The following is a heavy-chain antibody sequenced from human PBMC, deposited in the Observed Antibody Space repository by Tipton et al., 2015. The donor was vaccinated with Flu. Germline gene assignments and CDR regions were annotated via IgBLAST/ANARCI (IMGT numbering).Heavy chain of an antibody. V-gene: IGHV3-9*01. J-gene: IGHJ4*02. CDR1: GFTFDDYA. CDR3: AKNERTKHPSGQKDHFDY. CDR2: ISWNSGTT. Sequence: SLRLSCAASGFTFDDYAMHWVRQVPGKGLEWVSGISWNSGTTGYADSVKGRFTISRDNAKNSLYLQMNSLRAEDTALYFCAKNERTKHPSGQKDHFDYWGQGTLVTVSS. D-gene: IGHD6-19*01.